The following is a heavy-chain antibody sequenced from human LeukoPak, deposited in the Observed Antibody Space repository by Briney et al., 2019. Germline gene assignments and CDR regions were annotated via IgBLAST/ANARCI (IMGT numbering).Heavy chain of an antibody. V-gene: IGHV3-7*05. Sequence: GGSLRLSCAASGFTFSTYWMSWVRQAPGKGLEWVANLNQDGGEKHYVDSVRGRFTISRDSAKNSLYLQMNSLRAEDTAVYYCAKNRDDFWSGNWFDPWGQGTLVTVSS. CDR1: GFTFSTYW. CDR3: AKNRDDFWSGNWFDP. J-gene: IGHJ5*02. D-gene: IGHD3-3*01. CDR2: LNQDGGEK.